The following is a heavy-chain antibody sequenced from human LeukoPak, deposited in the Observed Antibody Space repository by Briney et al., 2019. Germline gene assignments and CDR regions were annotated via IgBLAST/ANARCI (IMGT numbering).Heavy chain of an antibody. D-gene: IGHD4-17*01. CDR1: GYTFTGYY. Sequence: GASVKVSCKASGYTFTGYYMHWVRQAPGQGLEWMGWINPNSGGTNYAQKFQGRVTMTRDTSISTAYMELSRLRSDDTAVYYCARDHSNYGDNVPFDPWGQGTLVTVSS. CDR2: INPNSGGT. V-gene: IGHV1-2*02. J-gene: IGHJ5*02. CDR3: ARDHSNYGDNVPFDP.